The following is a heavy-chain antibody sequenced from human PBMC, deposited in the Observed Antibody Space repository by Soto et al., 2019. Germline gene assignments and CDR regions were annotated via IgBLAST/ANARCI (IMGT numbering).Heavy chain of an antibody. J-gene: IGHJ4*02. CDR2: ISAYNGNT. D-gene: IGHD1-1*01. CDR1: GYTFTSYG. CDR3: AVTTIQEISHQTFDY. V-gene: IGHV1-18*01. Sequence: ASVKVSCKASGYTFTSYGISWVRQAPGQGLEWMGWISAYNGNTNYAQKLQGRVTMTTDTSTSTAYMELRSLRSDDTAVYYCAVTTIQEISHQTFDYWGQGTLVTVSS.